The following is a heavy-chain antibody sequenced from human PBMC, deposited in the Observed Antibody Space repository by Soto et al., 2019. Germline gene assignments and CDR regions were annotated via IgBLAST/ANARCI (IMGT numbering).Heavy chain of an antibody. CDR2: IYYSGST. D-gene: IGHD4-17*01. CDR3: VWGSYYGDFDY. V-gene: IGHV4-30-4*01. Sequence: QMQLKESGPGLVKPSQTLSLTCTVSGGSISSGDYYWSWIRQPPGKGLEWIGYIYYSGSTYYKPSLKSRVTISVQTSKDQISLKLISVTAADTAVYYCVWGSYYGDFDYWGQGTLVTVSS. J-gene: IGHJ4*02. CDR1: GGSISSGDYY.